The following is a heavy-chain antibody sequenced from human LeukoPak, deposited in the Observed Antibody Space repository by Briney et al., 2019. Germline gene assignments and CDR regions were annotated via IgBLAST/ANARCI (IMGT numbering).Heavy chain of an antibody. CDR2: IWYDGSNK. CDR1: GFTFSSYG. J-gene: IGHJ5*02. V-gene: IGHV3-33*01. Sequence: GESLRLSCAASGFTFSSYGMHWVRQAPGKGLEWVAVIWYDGSNKYYADSVKGRFTISRDNSKNTLYLQMNSLRAEDTAVYYCARDLSVTTSWFDPWGQGTLVTVSS. CDR3: ARDLSVTTSWFDP. D-gene: IGHD4-11*01.